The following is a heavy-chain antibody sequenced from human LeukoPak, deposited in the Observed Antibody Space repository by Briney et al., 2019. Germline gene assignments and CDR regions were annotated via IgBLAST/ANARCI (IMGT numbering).Heavy chain of an antibody. CDR1: GFTFSIYS. D-gene: IGHD6-19*01. V-gene: IGHV3-21*01. CDR3: ARQAVAGTDY. CDR2: ISSSSSYI. Sequence: PGGSLRLSCAPSGFTFSIYSMNWVRQAPGKGLEWVSSISSSSSYIYYADSVKGRFTISRDNAKNSLYLQMNSLRAEDTAVYYCARQAVAGTDYWGQGTLVTVSS. J-gene: IGHJ4*02.